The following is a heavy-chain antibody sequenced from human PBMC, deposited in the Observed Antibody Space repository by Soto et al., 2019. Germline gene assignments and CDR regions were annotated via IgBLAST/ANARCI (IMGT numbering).Heavy chain of an antibody. V-gene: IGHV3-33*01. CDR2: IWYDGSNK. CDR1: GFTFSSYG. D-gene: IGHD1-26*01. CDR3: ARDTGDYYYYMDV. Sequence: QVQLVESGGGVVQPVRSLRLSCAASGFTFSSYGMHWVRQAPGKGLEWVAVIWYDGSNKYYADSVKGRFTISRDNSKNTLYLQMNSLRAEDTAVYYCARDTGDYYYYMDVWGKGTTVTVSS. J-gene: IGHJ6*03.